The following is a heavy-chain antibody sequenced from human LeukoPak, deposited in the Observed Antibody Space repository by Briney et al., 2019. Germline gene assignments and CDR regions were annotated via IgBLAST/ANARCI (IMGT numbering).Heavy chain of an antibody. D-gene: IGHD1-1*01. CDR1: GFTFSSYG. J-gene: IGHJ4*02. Sequence: GRSLRVSCAASGFTFSSYGMHWVRQAPGKGLEWVAVIWYDGSEKYYADSVKGRFTISRDNSKSTLYLQMNSLRDEDTAVYYCAKDLTTGTLSFDYWGQGTLVTVSS. CDR2: IWYDGSEK. CDR3: AKDLTTGTLSFDY. V-gene: IGHV3-33*06.